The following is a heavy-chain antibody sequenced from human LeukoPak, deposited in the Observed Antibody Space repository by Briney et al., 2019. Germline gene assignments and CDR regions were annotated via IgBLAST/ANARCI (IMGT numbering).Heavy chain of an antibody. J-gene: IGHJ3*02. CDR1: KFNFNSYG. V-gene: IGHV3-23*01. Sequence: PGGSLRLSCTTSKFNFNSYGMTWVRQAPGKGLEWVSSISGSGGSTQYAASVQGRFTISRDNSKNTLYLQMNSLRAEDTAVYYCANSKVPREYCSATSCYAGFGAFDIWGQGTMVTVSS. D-gene: IGHD2-2*01. CDR2: ISGSGGST. CDR3: ANSKVPREYCSATSCYAGFGAFDI.